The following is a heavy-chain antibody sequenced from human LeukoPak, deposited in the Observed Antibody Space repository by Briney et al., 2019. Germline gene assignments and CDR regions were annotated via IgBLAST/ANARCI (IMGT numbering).Heavy chain of an antibody. D-gene: IGHD6-19*01. J-gene: IGHJ5*02. CDR3: AKDLSRAVAADWFDP. V-gene: IGHV3-23*01. CDR1: GFTFSNYD. Sequence: GGSLRLSCAASGFTFSNYDMSWVRQAPGKGLEWVSSISDSGSSTYYADSVKGRFTISRDSSKNTLYLQMTNLRAADTAVYYCAKDLSRAVAADWFDPWDQGSLVTVSS. CDR2: ISDSGSST.